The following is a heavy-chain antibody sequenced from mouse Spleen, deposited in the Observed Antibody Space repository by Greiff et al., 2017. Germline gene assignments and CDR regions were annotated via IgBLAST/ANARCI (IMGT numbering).Heavy chain of an antibody. J-gene: IGHJ1*01. CDR1: GYTFTSYG. V-gene: IGHV1-81*01. Sequence: QVLLQQSGAELARPGASVKLSCKASGYTFTSYGISWVKQRTGQGLEWIGEIYPRSGNTYYNEKFKGKATLTADKSSSTAYMELRSLTSEDSAVYFCARGDYGDSYFDVWGAGTTVTVSS. D-gene: IGHD2-13*01. CDR3: ARGDYGDSYFDV. CDR2: IYPRSGNT.